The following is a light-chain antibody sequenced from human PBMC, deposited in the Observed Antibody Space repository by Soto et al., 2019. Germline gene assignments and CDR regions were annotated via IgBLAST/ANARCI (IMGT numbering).Light chain of an antibody. CDR2: GAS. Sequence: IVLTQSPVTLSLSPGEGATLSCRASQSVSGSYLAWYQQKPGQAPRLLIYGASSRATGIPDRFSGSGSGTDFTLSISRLAPEDFAVYYCQQYATFPFTFGRGTKVDIK. V-gene: IGKV3-20*01. CDR3: QQYATFPFT. CDR1: QSVSGSY. J-gene: IGKJ3*01.